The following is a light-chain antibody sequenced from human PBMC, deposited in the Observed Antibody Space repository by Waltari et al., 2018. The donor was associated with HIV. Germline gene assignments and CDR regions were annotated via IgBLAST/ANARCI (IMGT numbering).Light chain of an antibody. CDR3: LQDYIFPYT. V-gene: IGKV1-6*02. CDR1: QGIGHD. CDR2: STS. J-gene: IGKJ2*01. Sequence: AIQMTQSPSSLSASVGDRVTISCRASQGIGHDLSWYQQIPGKAPKLLIYSTSTVESGVSSRFSGGGSDTDFTLTISSLQPEDFATYYCLQDYIFPYTFGQGTKLEIK.